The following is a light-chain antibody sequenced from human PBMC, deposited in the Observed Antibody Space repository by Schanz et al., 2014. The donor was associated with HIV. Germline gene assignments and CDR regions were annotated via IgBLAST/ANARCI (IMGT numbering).Light chain of an antibody. Sequence: QSALTQPASVSGSPGQSITISCTGTSSDVGVYNYAPWYQHHPGKAPKLIIYEVSKRPSGVPDRFSGSQSGTSASLAISGLQSEDEADFYCATWDDSLDGWVFGGGTKVTVL. CDR3: ATWDDSLDGWV. V-gene: IGLV2-14*01. CDR2: EVS. CDR1: SSDVGVYNY. J-gene: IGLJ3*02.